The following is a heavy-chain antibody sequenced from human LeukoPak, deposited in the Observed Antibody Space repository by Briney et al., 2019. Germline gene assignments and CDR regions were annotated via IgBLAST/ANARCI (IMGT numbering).Heavy chain of an antibody. CDR2: INPNSGGT. Sequence: GASVKVSCKASGYTFTGYYMHWVRQAPGQGLEWMGWINPNSGGTNYAQKFQGRVTMTRDTSISTAYMELSRLRSDDTAVYYCARTPLASWEPSDAFDIWGQGTMVTVSS. CDR3: ARTPLASWEPSDAFDI. V-gene: IGHV1-2*02. CDR1: GYTFTGYY. J-gene: IGHJ3*02. D-gene: IGHD7-27*01.